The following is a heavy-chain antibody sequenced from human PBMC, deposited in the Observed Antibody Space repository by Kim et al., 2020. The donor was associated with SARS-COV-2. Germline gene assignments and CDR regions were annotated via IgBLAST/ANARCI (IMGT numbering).Heavy chain of an antibody. CDR3: ARVSEGSSSSYYYYGMDV. J-gene: IGHJ6*02. V-gene: IGHV4-59*01. CDR1: GGSISSYY. Sequence: SETLSLTSTVSGGSISSYYWSWIRQPPGKGLEWIGYIYYSGSTNYNPSLKSRVTISVDTSKNQFSLKLSSVTAADTAVYYCARVSEGSSSSYYYYGMDVWGQGTTVTVSS. D-gene: IGHD6-13*01. CDR2: IYYSGST.